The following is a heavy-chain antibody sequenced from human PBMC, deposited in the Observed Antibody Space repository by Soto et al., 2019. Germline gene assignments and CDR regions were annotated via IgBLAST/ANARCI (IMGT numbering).Heavy chain of an antibody. J-gene: IGHJ4*02. CDR1: GFTFSSYS. D-gene: IGHD2-15*01. Sequence: PGGSLRLSCAASGFTFSSYSMNWVRQAPGKGLEWVSYISSSSSTIYYADSVKGRITISRDNAKNSLYLQMNNLRAEDTAVYYCARDSALVVVAALDYWGQGTLVTVSS. V-gene: IGHV3-48*01. CDR2: ISSSSSTI. CDR3: ARDSALVVVAALDY.